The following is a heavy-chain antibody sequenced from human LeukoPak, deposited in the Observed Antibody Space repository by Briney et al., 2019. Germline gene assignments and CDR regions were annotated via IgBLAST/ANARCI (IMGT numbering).Heavy chain of an antibody. Sequence: GGSLRLSCTASGFSFSDDWMSWVRQAPGKGLEWVGRIKHRRDGGTTDYAAPVKGRFTISRDDSKNMLYLEMNSLKIEDTAMYYCTTVTMVRDYDYWGQGTLVTVSS. CDR3: TTVTMVRDYDY. D-gene: IGHD3-10*01. J-gene: IGHJ4*02. CDR2: IKHRRDGGTT. CDR1: GFSFSDDW. V-gene: IGHV3-15*05.